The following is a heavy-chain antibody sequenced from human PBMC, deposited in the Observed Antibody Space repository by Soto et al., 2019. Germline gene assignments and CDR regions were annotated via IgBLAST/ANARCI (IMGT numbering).Heavy chain of an antibody. Sequence: VQLQESGPGLVKPSETLSLTCTVSGGSLGGGNYFWSWIRQPPGKGLEWIGYIYYSGSTNYNPSLKSRVTMSVDTFKNQFSLKLSSVTAADTAVYYCARDYQNFDYWGQGTLVTVSS. J-gene: IGHJ4*02. V-gene: IGHV4-61*01. CDR3: ARDYQNFDY. CDR1: GGSLGGGNYF. D-gene: IGHD2-2*01. CDR2: IYYSGST.